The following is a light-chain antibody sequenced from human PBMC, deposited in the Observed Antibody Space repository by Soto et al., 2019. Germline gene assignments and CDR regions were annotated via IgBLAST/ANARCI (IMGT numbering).Light chain of an antibody. CDR2: GAS. J-gene: IGKJ1*01. Sequence: IVLTQSPGTLSLSPGERATLSCRASQSVSSSYLAWYQQKPGQAPRLLIYGASSRATGIPDRFSGSGSGKDFTLTISRLETDDFAVYYCQQYGSSPPWTFGQRTKAEIK. CDR3: QQYGSSPPWT. V-gene: IGKV3-20*01. CDR1: QSVSSSY.